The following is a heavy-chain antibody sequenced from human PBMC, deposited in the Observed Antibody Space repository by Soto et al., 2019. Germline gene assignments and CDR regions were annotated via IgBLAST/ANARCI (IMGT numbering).Heavy chain of an antibody. CDR2: IYPGDSDT. Sequence: GESLKIPCKGSGYTFTNYWIGWVRQMPGKGLEWMGIIYPGDSDTKYNPSFQGRVTISADKSITTTYLQWSSLKASDTAIYYCAASIFYYGMDVWGQGTTVTVSS. V-gene: IGHV5-51*01. CDR3: AASIFYYGMDV. J-gene: IGHJ6*02. CDR1: GYTFTNYW.